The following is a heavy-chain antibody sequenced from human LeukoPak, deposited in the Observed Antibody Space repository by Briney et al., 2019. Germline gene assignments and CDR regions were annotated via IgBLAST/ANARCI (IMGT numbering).Heavy chain of an antibody. CDR1: GYTFTSYG. V-gene: IGHV1-18*01. Sequence: ASVKVSCKASGYTFTSYGISWVRQAPGQGLEWMGWISAYNGNTNYAQKHQGRVTMTTDTSTSTAYMELRSLRSDDTAVYYCARMYSGSYYDWFDPWGQGTLVTVSS. J-gene: IGHJ5*02. D-gene: IGHD1-26*01. CDR2: ISAYNGNT. CDR3: ARMYSGSYYDWFDP.